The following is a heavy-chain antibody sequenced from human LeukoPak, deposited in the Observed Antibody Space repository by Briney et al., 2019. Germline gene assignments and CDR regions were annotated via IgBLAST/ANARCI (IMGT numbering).Heavy chain of an antibody. Sequence: QPGGSLRLSCVVSGITFSGYSMICVRQAPGKGLEWLSFMTTSGNTIFYAESVKDRFTISRDNAKKSPYLQMNSLRDEDTAVYYCARVGGATAVTMYFEYWGQGTLVTVSS. CDR3: ARVGGATAVTMYFEY. CDR1: GITFSGYS. CDR2: MTTSGNTI. D-gene: IGHD1-26*01. J-gene: IGHJ4*02. V-gene: IGHV3-48*02.